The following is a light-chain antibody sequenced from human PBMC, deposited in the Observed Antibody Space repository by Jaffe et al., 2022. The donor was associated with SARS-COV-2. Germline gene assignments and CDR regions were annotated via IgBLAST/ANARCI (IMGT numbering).Light chain of an antibody. V-gene: IGKV1-33*01. CDR2: DAS. CDR3: QQYDTLLGLFT. Sequence: DIQMTQSPSTLSASIGARITITCQASQDIFNYLNWYQQKPGQAPKLLIYDASNLETGVPSRFSGSGYGTHFTFTISSLQPEDIATYYCQQYDTLLGLFTFGPGTKVDIK. CDR1: QDIFNY. J-gene: IGKJ3*01.